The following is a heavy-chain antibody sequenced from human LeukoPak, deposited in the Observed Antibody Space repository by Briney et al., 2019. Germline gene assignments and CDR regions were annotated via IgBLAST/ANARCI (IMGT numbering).Heavy chain of an antibody. J-gene: IGHJ4*02. CDR2: INRDGSGT. CDR1: GFTFSNHW. D-gene: IGHD5-18*01. V-gene: IGHV3-74*01. Sequence: QPGGSLRLSCAASGFTFSNHWMHWVRQAPGKGLMWVSRINRDGSGTDYADSVKGRFTISRDDAKNTLYLQVNSLRAEDTAVYFCARGGSDTAMAHDYWGQGTLVTVSS. CDR3: ARGGSDTAMAHDY.